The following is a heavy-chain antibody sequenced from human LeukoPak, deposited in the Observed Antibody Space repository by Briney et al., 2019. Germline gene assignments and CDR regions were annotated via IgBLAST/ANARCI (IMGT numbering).Heavy chain of an antibody. D-gene: IGHD2-2*02. J-gene: IGHJ6*03. Sequence: SVKVSCKASGGTFSSYAISWVRQAPGQGLEWMGGIIPIFGTANYAQKFQGRVTITTDESTSTAYMELSSLRSEDTAVYYCARGVGYCSSTSCYTAPAGSYYMDVWGEGTTVTVSS. CDR2: IIPIFGTA. CDR3: ARGVGYCSSTSCYTAPAGSYYMDV. CDR1: GGTFSSYA. V-gene: IGHV1-69*05.